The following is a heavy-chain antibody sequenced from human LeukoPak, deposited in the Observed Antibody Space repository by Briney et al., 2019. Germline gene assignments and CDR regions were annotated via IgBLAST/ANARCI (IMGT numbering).Heavy chain of an antibody. CDR1: GFTFSSYA. Sequence: GGSLRLSCAASGFTFSSYAMSWVRQAPGKGLEWVSVISGSGGITFYTDSVKGRFTISRDNAKNSLYLQMNSLRAEDTAVYYCARDSGSIDAFDIWGQGTMVTVSS. CDR3: ARDSGSIDAFDI. D-gene: IGHD1-26*01. CDR2: ISGSGGIT. V-gene: IGHV3-23*01. J-gene: IGHJ3*02.